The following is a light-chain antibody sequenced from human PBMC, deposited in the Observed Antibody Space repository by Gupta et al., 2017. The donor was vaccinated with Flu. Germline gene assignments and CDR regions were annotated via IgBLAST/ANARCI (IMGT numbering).Light chain of an antibody. V-gene: IGLV3-21*03. CDR2: DDS. Sequence: SYVLTPPPSVSVAPGKSATITCGGDNIRNKRVLWYKQKAGQAPVLVVHDDSGRPSEIPERLSGSNSGTTATLTIGRVEAGDEADYYCQVWDTDTDHQVFGGGTKLTVL. CDR1: NIRNKR. CDR3: QVWDTDTDHQV. J-gene: IGLJ2*01.